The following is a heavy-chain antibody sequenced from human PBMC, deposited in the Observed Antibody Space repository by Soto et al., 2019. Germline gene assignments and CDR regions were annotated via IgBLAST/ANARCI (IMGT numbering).Heavy chain of an antibody. D-gene: IGHD1-26*01. CDR2: IIPILGIA. V-gene: IGHV1-69*02. Sequence: QVQLVQSGAEVKKPGSSVKVSCKASGGTFSSYTISWVRQAPGQGLEWLGRIIPILGIANYAQKFQGRATITADKSTSTAYMELSSLRSEDTAVYYCARSGATGGAFDIWGQGTMVTVSS. J-gene: IGHJ3*02. CDR1: GGTFSSYT. CDR3: ARSGATGGAFDI.